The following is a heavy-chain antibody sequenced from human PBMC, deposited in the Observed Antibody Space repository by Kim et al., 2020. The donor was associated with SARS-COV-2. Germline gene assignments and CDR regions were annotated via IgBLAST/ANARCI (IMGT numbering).Heavy chain of an antibody. CDR2: IYYSGST. J-gene: IGHJ6*02. V-gene: IGHV4-39*01. D-gene: IGHD3-3*01. CDR1: GGSISSSSYY. Sequence: SETLSLTCTVSGGSISSSSYYWGWIRQPPGKGLEWIGSIYYSGSTYYNPSLKSRVTISVDTSKNQFSLKLSSVTAADTAVYYCARSGNYDFWSGPAGYGMDVWGQGTTVTVSS. CDR3: ARSGNYDFWSGPAGYGMDV.